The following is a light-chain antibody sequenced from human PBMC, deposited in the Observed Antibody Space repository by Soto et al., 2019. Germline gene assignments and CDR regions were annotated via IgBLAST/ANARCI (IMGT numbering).Light chain of an antibody. CDR3: QSYDSSLSGSV. CDR1: TSNIGAGYD. CDR2: SDT. J-gene: IGLJ2*01. V-gene: IGLV1-40*01. Sequence: QSVLTQPRSVSGAPGQRVTISCTGNTSNIGAGYDVHWYQQLPGAAPKVLIQSDTKRPSGVPDRFSGSKSGTSASLSITGLQAEDEADYYCQSYDSSLSGSVFGGGTKLTVL.